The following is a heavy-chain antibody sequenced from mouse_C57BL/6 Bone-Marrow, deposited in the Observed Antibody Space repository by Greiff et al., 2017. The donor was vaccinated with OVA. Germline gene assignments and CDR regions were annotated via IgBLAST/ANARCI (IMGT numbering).Heavy chain of an antibody. Sequence: DVKLQESGPVLVKPGASVKMSCKASGYTFPNYYMTWGKQTHGKSLEWIGVINPYNGGTSYNQKLKGKATLTVDKSSIKAYMELNSLTSEDSAVYYCARDGYCFDYWGQGTTLTVSS. V-gene: IGHV1-19*01. CDR3: ARDGYCFDY. J-gene: IGHJ2*01. CDR2: INPYNGGT. D-gene: IGHD2-3*01. CDR1: GYTFPNYY.